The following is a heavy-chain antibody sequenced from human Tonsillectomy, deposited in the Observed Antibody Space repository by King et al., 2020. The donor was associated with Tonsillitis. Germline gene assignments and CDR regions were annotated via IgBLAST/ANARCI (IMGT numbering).Heavy chain of an antibody. V-gene: IGHV3-30*18. CDR1: GFTFSSYG. CDR2: ISYDGSNN. J-gene: IGHJ6*02. CDR3: AKCRVPYYDSSSYYYYFGMDV. Sequence: QLVQSGGGVVRPGRSLRLSCAASGFTFSSYGMHWVRQAPGKGLEWVSVISYDGSNNQYADSVKGRFTISRDNSKNTLYLQMNSLRVEDTAVYYCAKCRVPYYDSSSYYYYFGMDVWGQGTTVTVSS. D-gene: IGHD3-22*01.